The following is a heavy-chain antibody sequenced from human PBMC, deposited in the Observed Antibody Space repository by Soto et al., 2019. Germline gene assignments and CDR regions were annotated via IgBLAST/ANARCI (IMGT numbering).Heavy chain of an antibody. CDR3: ATGHDYSNYYYYYGMDV. CDR1: GYTLTELS. J-gene: IGHJ6*02. CDR2: FDPEDGET. V-gene: IGHV1-24*01. Sequence: ASVKVSCKVSGYTLTELSIHWVRQAPGKGLEWMGGFDPEDGETIYAQKFQGRVTMTEDTSTDTAYMELSSLRSEDTAVYYCATGHDYSNYYYYYGMDVWGQGTTVTVSS. D-gene: IGHD4-4*01.